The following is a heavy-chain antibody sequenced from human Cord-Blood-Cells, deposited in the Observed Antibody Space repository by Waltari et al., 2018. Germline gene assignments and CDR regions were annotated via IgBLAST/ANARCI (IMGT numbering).Heavy chain of an antibody. CDR3: ARRQGELSLYQAYWYFDL. J-gene: IGHJ2*01. CDR1: GGSFSGYY. V-gene: IGHV4-34*01. CDR2: INHSGSN. Sequence: QVQLQQWGAGLLKPSETLSLTCAVYGGSFSGYYWSWIRQPPGKGREWIGEINHSGSNNYTPSLKSRVTISVDTSKNQFSLKLSSVTAADTAVYYCARRQGELSLYQAYWYFDLWGRGTLVTVSS. D-gene: IGHD3-16*02.